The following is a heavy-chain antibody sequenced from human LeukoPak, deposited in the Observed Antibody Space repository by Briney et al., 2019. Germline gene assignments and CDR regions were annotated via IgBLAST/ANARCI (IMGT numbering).Heavy chain of an antibody. CDR3: ARGRTYYYDSSGYRYFDY. CDR1: GFTFSSYS. V-gene: IGHV3-21*01. CDR2: ISSSSSYI. D-gene: IGHD3-22*01. J-gene: IGHJ4*02. Sequence: PGGSLRLSCAASGFTFSSYSMNWVRQAPGKGLEWVSSISSSSSYIYYADSVKGRFTISRDNAKNSLYLQMNSLRAEDTAVYYCARGRTYYYDSSGYRYFDYWGQGTLVTVSS.